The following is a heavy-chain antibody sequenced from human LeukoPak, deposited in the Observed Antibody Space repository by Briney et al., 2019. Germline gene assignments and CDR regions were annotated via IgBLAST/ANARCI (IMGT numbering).Heavy chain of an antibody. CDR2: ISGSGGST. CDR1: GFTFSSYA. D-gene: IGHD4-17*01. CDR3: AKGTTVISYFDY. V-gene: IGHV3-23*01. J-gene: IGHJ4*02. Sequence: TGGSLRLSCAASGFTFSSYAMSWVRQAPGKGLEWVSAISGSGGSTYYADSVKGRFTISRDNSKNTLYLQMNSLRAEDTAVYYCAKGTTVISYFDYWGQGTLVTVSS.